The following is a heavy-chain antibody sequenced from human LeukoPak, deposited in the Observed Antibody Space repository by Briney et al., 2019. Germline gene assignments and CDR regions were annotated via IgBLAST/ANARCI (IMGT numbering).Heavy chain of an antibody. CDR3: ARTYSTLGATNWFDP. CDR2: IYTSGST. V-gene: IGHV4-4*07. Sequence: PSETLSLTCIVSGGSISSYYWSWIRQPAGKGLEWIGRIYTSGSTNYNPSLKSRVTMSVDTSKNQFSLKLSSVTAADTAVYYCARTYSTLGATNWFDPWGQGTLVTVSS. D-gene: IGHD1-26*01. J-gene: IGHJ5*02. CDR1: GGSISSYY.